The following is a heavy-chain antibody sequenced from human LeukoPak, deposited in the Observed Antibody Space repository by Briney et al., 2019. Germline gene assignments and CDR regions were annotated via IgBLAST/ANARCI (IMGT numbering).Heavy chain of an antibody. Sequence: PGGSLRLSCAASGFTFSKFPMGWVRQAPGRGLEWVSAISASGDVTFYADSLRGRFTISRDNSKSTLYLQMNGLRAEDTAIFYCAKSLFPSATGTGRAFHIWGQGTRVTVSS. CDR1: GFTFSKFP. CDR2: ISASGDVT. J-gene: IGHJ3*02. V-gene: IGHV3-23*01. CDR3: AKSLFPSATGTGRAFHI. D-gene: IGHD1-1*01.